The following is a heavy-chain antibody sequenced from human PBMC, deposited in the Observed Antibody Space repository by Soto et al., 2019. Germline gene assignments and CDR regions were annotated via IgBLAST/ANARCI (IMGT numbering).Heavy chain of an antibody. V-gene: IGHV3-30-3*01. CDR3: ARDSMVRGVIISVDY. D-gene: IGHD3-10*01. Sequence: ESGGGVVQPGRSLRLSCAASGFTFSSYAMHWVRQAPGKGLEWVAVISYDGSNKYYADSVKGRFTISRDNSKNTLYLQMNSLRAEDTAVYYCARDSMVRGVIISVDYWGQGTLVTVSS. CDR1: GFTFSSYA. CDR2: ISYDGSNK. J-gene: IGHJ4*02.